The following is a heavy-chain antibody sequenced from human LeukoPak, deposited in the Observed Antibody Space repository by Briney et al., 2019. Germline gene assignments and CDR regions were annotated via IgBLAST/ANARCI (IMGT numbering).Heavy chain of an antibody. D-gene: IGHD3-9*01. CDR3: ARDSLPGDILTGIDVFDI. Sequence: GGSLRLSCAASGFTFSSYWMSWVRQAPGKGLEWVANIKQDGSEKYYVDSVKGRFTISRDNAKSSLYLQMNSLRAEDTAVYYCARDSLPGDILTGIDVFDIWGQGTMVTVSS. CDR1: GFTFSSYW. J-gene: IGHJ3*02. V-gene: IGHV3-7*01. CDR2: IKQDGSEK.